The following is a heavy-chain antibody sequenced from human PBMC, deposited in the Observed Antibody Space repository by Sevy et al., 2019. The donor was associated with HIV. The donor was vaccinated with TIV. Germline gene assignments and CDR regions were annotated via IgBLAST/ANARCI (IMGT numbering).Heavy chain of an antibody. CDR2: IKGKIYDGTI. D-gene: IGHD6-13*01. CDR1: GFTFTNAW. J-gene: IGHJ4*02. V-gene: IGHV3-15*01. Sequence: GGSLRLSCAASGFTFTNAWMSWVRQAPGKGPEWVGRIKGKIYDGTIDDAAPVKGRFSISRDDSKNTLYLQMTSLKTEDTAVYYCTTASWSQEDYYHYWGQGTLVTVSS. CDR3: TTASWSQEDYYHY.